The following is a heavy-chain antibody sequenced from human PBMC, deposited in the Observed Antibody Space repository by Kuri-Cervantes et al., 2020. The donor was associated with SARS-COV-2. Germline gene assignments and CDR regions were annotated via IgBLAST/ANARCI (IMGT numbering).Heavy chain of an antibody. V-gene: IGHV1-18*01. J-gene: IGHJ6*02. CDR1: GYTFTNYG. D-gene: IGHD3-3*01. CDR3: ARGGSYDFWSGYWGYYGMDV. Sequence: ASVKVSCKASGYTFTNYGLNWVRQAPGQGLEWMGWISTYNGNTNYAQKLQGRVTMTTDTSTSTAYMELRSLRSDDTAVYYCARGGSYDFWSGYWGYYGMDVWGQGTTVTVSS. CDR2: ISTYNGNT.